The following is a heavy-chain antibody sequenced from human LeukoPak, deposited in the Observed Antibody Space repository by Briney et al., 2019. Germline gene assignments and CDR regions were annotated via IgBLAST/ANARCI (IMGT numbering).Heavy chain of an antibody. CDR3: ARVDYGSGNYIDY. CDR1: GFTFSNYA. CDR2: ISGSGGST. J-gene: IGHJ4*02. V-gene: IGHV3-23*01. Sequence: GGSLRLSCAASGFTFSNYAMSWVRQAPGKGLEWVSAISGSGGSTYYADSVKGRFTISRDNAKNSLYLQMNSLRAEDTAVYYCARVDYGSGNYIDYWGQGTLVTVSS. D-gene: IGHD3-10*01.